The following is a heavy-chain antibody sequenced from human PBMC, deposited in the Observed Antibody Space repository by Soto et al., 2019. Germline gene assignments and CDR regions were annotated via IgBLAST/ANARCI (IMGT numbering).Heavy chain of an antibody. D-gene: IGHD2-2*01. V-gene: IGHV1-18*01. J-gene: IGHJ4*02. CDR3: ARIEPLYCISTSCPYRGVYNFDY. CDR1: GYTFTSYG. CDR2: ISAYNGNT. Sequence: GASVKVSCKASGYTFTSYGISWVRQAPGQGLEWMGWISAYNGNTNYAQKLQGRVTMTTDTSTSTAYMELRSLRSDDTAVYYCARIEPLYCISTSCPYRGVYNFDYWGQGTLVTVSS.